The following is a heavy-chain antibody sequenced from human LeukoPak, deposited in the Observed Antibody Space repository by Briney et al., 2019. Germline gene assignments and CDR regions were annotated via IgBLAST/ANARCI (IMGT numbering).Heavy chain of an antibody. J-gene: IGHJ4*02. D-gene: IGHD6-6*01. CDR2: VYTSGIT. CDR1: GGSISGGNYY. CDR3: ARSVAARPNYFDF. V-gene: IGHV4-61*02. Sequence: SETLSLTCTVSGGSISGGNYYWSWIRQSAGKGLEWIGRVYTSGITNYNPSLKSPVTISLHTSKNRFSLKLSSVTAADTAVYFCARSVAARPNYFDFWGPGTLVTVSS.